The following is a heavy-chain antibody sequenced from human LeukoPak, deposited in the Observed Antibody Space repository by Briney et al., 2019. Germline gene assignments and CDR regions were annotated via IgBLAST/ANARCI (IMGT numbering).Heavy chain of an antibody. D-gene: IGHD3-22*01. CDR1: GFTVSSNY. J-gene: IGHJ4*02. Sequence: GGSLRLSCAASGFTVSSNYMSWVRQAPGKGLEWVSVIYSGGSTYYADSVKGRFTISRDNSKNTLYLQMNSLRAEDTAVYYCARDGLQAYYDSSGFFDYWGQGTLVTVSS. CDR2: IYSGGST. V-gene: IGHV3-53*01. CDR3: ARDGLQAYYDSSGFFDY.